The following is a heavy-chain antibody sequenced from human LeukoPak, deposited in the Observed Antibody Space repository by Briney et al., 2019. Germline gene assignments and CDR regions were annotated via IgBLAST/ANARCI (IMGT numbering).Heavy chain of an antibody. D-gene: IGHD2-15*01. V-gene: IGHV4-38-2*01. Sequence: SVTLSLTCAVSGYSISSGYYWGWIRQPPGKGLEWIGSIYHSGSTYYNPSLKSRVTISVDTSKNQFSLKLSSVTAADTAVYYCARPRGSCSGGSCYYYYFDYWGQGTLVTVSS. CDR2: IYHSGST. J-gene: IGHJ4*02. CDR1: GYSISSGYY. CDR3: ARPRGSCSGGSCYYYYFDY.